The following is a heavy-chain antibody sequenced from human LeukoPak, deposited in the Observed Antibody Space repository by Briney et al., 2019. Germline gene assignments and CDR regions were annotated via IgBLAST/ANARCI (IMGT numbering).Heavy chain of an antibody. J-gene: IGHJ4*02. CDR1: GFPFSSLW. Sequence: PGGSLRPSSAADGFPFSSLWMNWVRQTPGRGLEWMANIRPDGGKQYNVYSVRGGFPFSRDHTKTSVYLDMNNLTVDDTGVYYCSGRDSSRSPWAYWGQGTLVSVSS. V-gene: IGHV3-7*01. CDR2: IRPDGGKQ. D-gene: IGHD2-2*01. CDR3: SGRDSSRSPWAY.